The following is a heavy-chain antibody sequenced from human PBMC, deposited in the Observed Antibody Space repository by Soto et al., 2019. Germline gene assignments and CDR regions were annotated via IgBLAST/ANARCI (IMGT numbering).Heavy chain of an antibody. CDR3: ASSLDYYYYYGMDV. CDR1: GFTFSSYG. Sequence: PGGSLRLSCAASGFTFSSYGMHWVRQAPGKGLEWVSSISSSSSYIYYADSVKGRFTISRDNAKNSLYLQMNSLRAEDTAVYYCASSLDYYYYYGMDVWGQGTTVTVSS. D-gene: IGHD3-16*01. J-gene: IGHJ6*02. CDR2: ISSSSSYI. V-gene: IGHV3-21*01.